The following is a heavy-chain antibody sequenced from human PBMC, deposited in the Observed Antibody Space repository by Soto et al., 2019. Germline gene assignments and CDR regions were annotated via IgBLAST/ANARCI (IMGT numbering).Heavy chain of an antibody. V-gene: IGHV1-18*01. J-gene: IGHJ5*02. CDR2: ISAYNGNT. Sequence: GASVKVSCKASGYTFTSYGISWVRQAPGQGLEWMGWISAYNGNTNYAQKLQGRVTITTDTSTSTAYMELRSLRSDHTAVYYCATGTLRQYQSSRSKWFDPCGQGRLVTVSS. CDR1: GYTFTSYG. D-gene: IGHD2-2*01. CDR3: ATGTLRQYQSSRSKWFDP.